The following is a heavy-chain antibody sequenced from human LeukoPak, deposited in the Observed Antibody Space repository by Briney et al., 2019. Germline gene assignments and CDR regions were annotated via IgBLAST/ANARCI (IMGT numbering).Heavy chain of an antibody. CDR1: GFTFDDYA. CDR2: ISWNSGSI. D-gene: IGHD3-9*01. J-gene: IGHJ4*02. Sequence: GGSLRLSCAASGFTFDDYAMHWVRQAPGKGLEWVSGISWNSGSIGYADSVKGRFTISRDNAKNSLYLQMNSLRAEDTALYYCAKDDYDILTGSGGFDYWGQGTLVAVSS. V-gene: IGHV3-9*01. CDR3: AKDDYDILTGSGGFDY.